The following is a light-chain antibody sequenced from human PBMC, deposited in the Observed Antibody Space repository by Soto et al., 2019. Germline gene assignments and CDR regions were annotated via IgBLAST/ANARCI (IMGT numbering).Light chain of an antibody. V-gene: IGKV1-39*01. J-gene: IGKJ4*01. Sequence: DIQMTQSPSSLSASVGDIVTITCRASQSISTYLHWYQQKPGKAPKFLIYAASSLQSGVPSRFSGSGSGTEFTLNISGLQPEDFATYCCQQSFSTQFTFGGGTKVEIK. CDR3: QQSFSTQFT. CDR2: AAS. CDR1: QSISTY.